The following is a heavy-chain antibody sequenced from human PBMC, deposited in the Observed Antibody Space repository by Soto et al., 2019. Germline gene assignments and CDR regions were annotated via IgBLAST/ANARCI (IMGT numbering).Heavy chain of an antibody. D-gene: IGHD6-6*01. V-gene: IGHV1-24*01. CDR3: ARALPRIPASREGDY. CDR2: FDPEDGET. Sequence: ASVKVSCKVSGYTLTELSMHWVRQAPGRGLEWMGGFDPEDGETIYAQKFQGRVNMTEDTSTSTVYMELSSLRSEDTAVYYCARALPRIPASREGDYWGRGTLVTVSS. J-gene: IGHJ4*02. CDR1: GYTLTELS.